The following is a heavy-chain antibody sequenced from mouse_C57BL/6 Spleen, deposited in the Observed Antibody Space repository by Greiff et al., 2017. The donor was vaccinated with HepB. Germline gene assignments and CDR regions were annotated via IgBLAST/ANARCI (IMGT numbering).Heavy chain of an antibody. CDR2: IYPRDGST. V-gene: IGHV1-78*01. Sequence: VQLQESDAELVKPGASVKISCKVSGYTFTDHTIHWMKQRPEQGLEWIGYIYPRDGSTKYNEKFKGKATLTADKSSSTAYMQLNSLTSEDSAVYCCARSWYDYDDYYAMDYWGQGTSVTVSS. J-gene: IGHJ4*01. CDR3: ARSWYDYDDYYAMDY. CDR1: GYTFTDHT. D-gene: IGHD2-4*01.